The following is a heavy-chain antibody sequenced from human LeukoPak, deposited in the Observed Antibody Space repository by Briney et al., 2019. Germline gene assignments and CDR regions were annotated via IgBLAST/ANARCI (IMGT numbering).Heavy chain of an antibody. D-gene: IGHD3-10*02. CDR1: TFTFTSYA. CDR2: ISGSGVST. V-gene: IGHV3-23*01. Sequence: PGGSLRLSCAASTFTFTSYAMSWVRQAPGKGLEWVSSISGSGVSTFYADSVKGRFTISRDNSKNTLYLQMNSLRVEDTAIYYCAELGITMIGGVWGKGTTVTISS. J-gene: IGHJ6*04. CDR3: AELGITMIGGV.